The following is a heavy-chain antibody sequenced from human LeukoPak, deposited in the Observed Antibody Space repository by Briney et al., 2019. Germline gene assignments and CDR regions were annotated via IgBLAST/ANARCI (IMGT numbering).Heavy chain of an antibody. J-gene: IGHJ5*02. D-gene: IGHD4-11*01. V-gene: IGHV4-39*01. CDR1: GGSVSNGSYY. CDR2: IYHSGST. CDR3: ARHLPGYSNTWPGP. Sequence: PSETLSLTCTVSGGSVSNGSYYWGWIRQPPGKGLEWIGSIYHSGSTYYNPSLKGRVTISVDTSKNQFSLRLRSVTAADTAVYYCARHLPGYSNTWPGPWDQGNLVTVSS.